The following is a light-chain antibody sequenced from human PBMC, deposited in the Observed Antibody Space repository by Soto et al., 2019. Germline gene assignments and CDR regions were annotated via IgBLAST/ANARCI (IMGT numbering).Light chain of an antibody. CDR1: SSDVGPYKL. J-gene: IGLJ2*01. V-gene: IGLV2-23*01. CDR2: EDN. Sequence: QSALTQPASVSGSPGQSITISCSGASSDVGPYKLVAWYQQQPDKAHKLIIHEDNKRPSGVSSRCSGSQSGTTASLTSSGLQAEDEDDYDCCSYAACDLIFGGGTKLTVL. CDR3: CSYAACDLI.